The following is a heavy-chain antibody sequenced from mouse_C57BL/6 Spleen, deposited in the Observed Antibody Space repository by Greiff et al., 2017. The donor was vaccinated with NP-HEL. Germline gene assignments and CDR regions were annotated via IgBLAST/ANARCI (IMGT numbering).Heavy chain of an antibody. J-gene: IGHJ3*01. Sequence: DVHLVESGGGLVKPGGSLKLSCAASGFTFSDYGMHWVRQAPEKGLEWVAYISSGSSTIYYAETVKGRFTISRDNAKNTLFLQMTSLRSEDTAMYYCARRFLREFAYWGQGTLVTVSA. CDR1: GFTFSDYG. V-gene: IGHV5-17*01. CDR2: ISSGSSTI. CDR3: ARRFLREFAY.